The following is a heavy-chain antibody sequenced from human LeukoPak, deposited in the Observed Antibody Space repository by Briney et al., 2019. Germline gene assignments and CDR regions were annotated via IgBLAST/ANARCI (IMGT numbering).Heavy chain of an antibody. Sequence: PSETLSLTCTVSGGSISSYYWSWIRQPPGKGLEWIGYIYTSGSTNYNPSLKSRVTISVDTSKNQFSLKLSSVTAADTAVYYCARQQLVPPEYYYMDVWGKGTTVTVSS. CDR3: ARQQLVPPEYYYMDV. J-gene: IGHJ6*03. V-gene: IGHV4-4*09. CDR1: GGSISSYY. CDR2: IYTSGST. D-gene: IGHD6-13*01.